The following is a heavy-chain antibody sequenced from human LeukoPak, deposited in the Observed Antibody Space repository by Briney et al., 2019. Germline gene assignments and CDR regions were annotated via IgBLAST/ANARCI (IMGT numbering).Heavy chain of an antibody. Sequence: GGSLRLSCAASGFTFSNYAMSWVRQAPGRGPEWVSAIRGSGGDTYYADSVKGRFTISRDNPKNTLYLQMNSLRAEDTAVYYCAREAGGSYSDYWGQGTLVTVSS. J-gene: IGHJ4*02. CDR2: IRGSGGDT. CDR3: AREAGGSYSDY. D-gene: IGHD1-26*01. CDR1: GFTFSNYA. V-gene: IGHV3-23*01.